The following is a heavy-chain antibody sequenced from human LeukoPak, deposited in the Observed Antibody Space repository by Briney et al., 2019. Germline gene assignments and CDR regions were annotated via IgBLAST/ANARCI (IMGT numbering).Heavy chain of an antibody. J-gene: IGHJ4*02. V-gene: IGHV1-18*04. CDR1: GYTFSSYG. D-gene: IGHD3-22*01. CDR3: ARFHGVFTYYYDSSGYYPFDY. Sequence: GASVKVSCKASGYTFSSYGISWVRQAPGQGLEWMGWISAYNGNTNYAQKLRGRVTMTTDTSTSTAYMGLRSLRSDDTAVYYCARFHGVFTYYYDSSGYYPFDYWGQGTLVTVSS. CDR2: ISAYNGNT.